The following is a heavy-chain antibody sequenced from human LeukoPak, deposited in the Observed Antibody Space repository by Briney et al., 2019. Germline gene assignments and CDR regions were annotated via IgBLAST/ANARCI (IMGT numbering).Heavy chain of an antibody. CDR1: GFIVTNNY. D-gene: IGHD2-8*01. V-gene: IGHV3-66*01. CDR3: ARDPPAVLIDTYG. Sequence: PGGSLRLSCTASGFIVTNNYINWVRQAPGKGLESVSLVYSGGSTYYADSVKGRFTISRDNSKNMVYLQMNSLRAEDTAMYYCARDPPAVLIDTYGWDQGTLVTVSS. J-gene: IGHJ4*02. CDR2: VYSGGST.